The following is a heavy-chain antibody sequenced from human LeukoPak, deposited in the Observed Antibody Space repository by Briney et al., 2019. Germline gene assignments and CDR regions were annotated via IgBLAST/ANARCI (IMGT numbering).Heavy chain of an antibody. D-gene: IGHD6-19*01. CDR2: IYYSGST. V-gene: IGHV4-39*01. CDR1: GGSISSSSYY. Sequence: TSETLSLTCTVSGGSISSSSYYWGWIRQPPGKGLEWIGSIYYSGSTYYNPSLKSRVTISVDTSKNQFSLKLSSVTAADTAVYYCARHSSYQYSSGLSPLGYWGQGTLVTVSS. CDR3: ARHSSYQYSSGLSPLGY. J-gene: IGHJ4*02.